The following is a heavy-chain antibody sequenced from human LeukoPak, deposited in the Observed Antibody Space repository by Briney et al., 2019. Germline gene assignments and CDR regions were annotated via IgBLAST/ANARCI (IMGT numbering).Heavy chain of an antibody. D-gene: IGHD7-27*01. CDR3: AMNWGTGRTLDY. J-gene: IGHJ4*02. Sequence: PSETLSLTCAVYGGSFSSYYWSWIRQPPGKGLEWIGEINHSGSTNYNPSLKSRVTISVDTSKNQFSLKLSSATAADTAVYYCAMNWGTGRTLDYWGQGTLVTVSS. CDR2: INHSGST. CDR1: GGSFSSYY. V-gene: IGHV4-34*01.